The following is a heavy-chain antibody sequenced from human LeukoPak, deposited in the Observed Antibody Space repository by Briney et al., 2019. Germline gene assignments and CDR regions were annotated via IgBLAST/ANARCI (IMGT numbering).Heavy chain of an antibody. J-gene: IGHJ4*02. CDR3: ARDPAGDYGY. Sequence: SETLSLTCTFSGASISDYYWSWILDPPAQGVECIVYIYYSGATNYNPSLQSRVTISVDTSKTQFSLKLSSVTAADAAVYYCARDPAGDYGYWGQGTLVTVSS. CDR1: GASISDYY. CDR2: IYYSGAT. V-gene: IGHV4-59*01. D-gene: IGHD7-27*01.